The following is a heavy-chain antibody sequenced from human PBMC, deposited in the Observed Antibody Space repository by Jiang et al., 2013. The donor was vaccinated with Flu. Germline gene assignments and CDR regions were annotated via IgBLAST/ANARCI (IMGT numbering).Heavy chain of an antibody. CDR3: ARVLDTAMDHPYYYYGMDV. V-gene: IGHV6-1*01. J-gene: IGHJ6*02. D-gene: IGHD5-18*01. Sequence: VSVKSRITINPDTSKNQFSLQLNSVTPEDTAVYYCARVLDTAMDHPYYYYGMDVWGQGTTVTVSS.